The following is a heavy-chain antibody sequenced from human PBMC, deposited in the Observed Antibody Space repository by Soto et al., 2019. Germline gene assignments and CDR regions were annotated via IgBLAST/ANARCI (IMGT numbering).Heavy chain of an antibody. J-gene: IGHJ4*02. V-gene: IGHV1-8*01. CDR2: MNPNTGNS. D-gene: IGHD1-1*01. CDR1: GYTFTSYD. CDR3: ARRAETNGWNGFGADKYYFDF. Sequence: ASVKVSCKASGYTFTSYDIYWVRQATGQGLEWMGWMNPNTGNSGYAQKFQGRVTTTSDTSISTAHMELSSLRSEDTAVYYCARRAETNGWNGFGADKYYFDFWGQGTLVTVSS.